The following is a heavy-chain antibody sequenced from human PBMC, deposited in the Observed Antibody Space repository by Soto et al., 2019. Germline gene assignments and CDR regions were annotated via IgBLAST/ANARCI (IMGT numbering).Heavy chain of an antibody. J-gene: IGHJ4*02. V-gene: IGHV1-8*01. CDR2: MNPNTGNS. D-gene: IGHD1-1*01. CDR1: GYTFTSYD. CDR3: ARRAETNGWNGFGADKYYFDF. Sequence: ASVKVSCKASGYTFTSYDIYWVRQATGQGLEWMGWMNPNTGNSGYAQKFQGRVTTTSDTSISTAHMELSSLRSEDTAVYYCARRAETNGWNGFGADKYYFDFWGQGTLVTVSS.